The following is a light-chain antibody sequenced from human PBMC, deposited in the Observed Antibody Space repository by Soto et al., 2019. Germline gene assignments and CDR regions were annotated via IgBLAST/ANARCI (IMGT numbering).Light chain of an antibody. V-gene: IGKV3-20*01. CDR1: QSVSSSY. Sequence: EIVLTQSPGTLSLSPGERATLSCRASQSVSSSYLAWYQQKPGQAPRPLIYGASSRAIGIPDRFSGSGSGTDFSLTISRLEPEDFAVYYCQQYGSSPWTFGQGPKEEIK. CDR3: QQYGSSPWT. J-gene: IGKJ1*01. CDR2: GAS.